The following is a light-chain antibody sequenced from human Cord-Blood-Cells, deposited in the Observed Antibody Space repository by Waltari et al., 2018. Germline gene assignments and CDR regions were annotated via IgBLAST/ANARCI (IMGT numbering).Light chain of an antibody. V-gene: IGKV4-1*01. CDR1: QSVLYSSNNKNY. CDR3: QQYYSTPPT. Sequence: DIVMTQSPDSLAVSLGERATINCKSRQSVLYSSNNKNYLAWYQQKPGQPPKLLIYWASTRESGVPDRFSGSGPGTDFTLTISSLQAEDVAVYYCQQYYSTPPTFGGGTKVEIK. CDR2: WAS. J-gene: IGKJ4*01.